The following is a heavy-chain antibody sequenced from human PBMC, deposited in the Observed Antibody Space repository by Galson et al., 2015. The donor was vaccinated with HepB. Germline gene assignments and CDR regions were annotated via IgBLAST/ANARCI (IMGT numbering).Heavy chain of an antibody. V-gene: IGHV3-21*06. D-gene: IGHD2-15*01. CDR2: ISSRGTYI. J-gene: IGHJ4*02. CDR1: GFSFSDYS. Sequence: SLRLSCAGSGFSFSDYSMRWVRQAPGKGLEWVSAISSRGTYIYYADSVKGRFTISRDNAVDSLYLEMNSLRAEDMGVYYCARDQGGRGSGKYTRFDYWGQGTLVTVSS. CDR3: ARDQGGRGSGKYTRFDY.